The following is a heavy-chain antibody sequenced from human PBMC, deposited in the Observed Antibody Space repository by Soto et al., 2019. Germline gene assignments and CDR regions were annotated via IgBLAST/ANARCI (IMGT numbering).Heavy chain of an antibody. J-gene: IGHJ4*02. D-gene: IGHD2-2*01. CDR2: ISDRGST. Sequence: EVQLLESGGGLVQPGGSLRLSCTASGFTFSTYAMSWVRQAPGKGLEWVSTISDRGSTYYAESVKGRFTISRDNSKNTLYLERNSLRAEDTAVYYCAKDKGGRYCSRTSCLCSFDYWGQGTLVTVSS. CDR1: GFTFSTYA. V-gene: IGHV3-23*01. CDR3: AKDKGGRYCSRTSCLCSFDY.